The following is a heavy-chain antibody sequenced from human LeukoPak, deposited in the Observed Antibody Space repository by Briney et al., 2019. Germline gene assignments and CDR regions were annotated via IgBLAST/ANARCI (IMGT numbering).Heavy chain of an antibody. Sequence: ASVKVSCKASGYTFINNWMHWVRQAPGQGLEWIGLINPTGTGTLYAQKFQGRVTMTRDMSTSTDYLELSSLRSEDTAVYYCARDNSAGDIAWWFYPWNQRTLVTVSS. CDR3: ARDNSAGDIAWWFYP. CDR2: INPTGTGT. J-gene: IGHJ5*02. CDR1: GYTFINNW. D-gene: IGHD3-10*01. V-gene: IGHV1-46*01.